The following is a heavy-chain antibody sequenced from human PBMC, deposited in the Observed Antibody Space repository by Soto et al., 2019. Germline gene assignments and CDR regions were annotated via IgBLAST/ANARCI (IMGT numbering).Heavy chain of an antibody. D-gene: IGHD6-6*01. CDR3: ARDPEEFASSYYFDS. Sequence: EVHLVESGGGLVRPGGSLRLSCAASGFTFSSYSMNWLRQAPGKGLEWISSISSSGSFIYYADSMEGRFIISRDNAQNSLSLQMNSLRAEDTAVYYCARDPEEFASSYYFDSWGLGTLVTVSS. CDR1: GFTFSSYS. V-gene: IGHV3-21*01. CDR2: ISSSGSFI. J-gene: IGHJ4*02.